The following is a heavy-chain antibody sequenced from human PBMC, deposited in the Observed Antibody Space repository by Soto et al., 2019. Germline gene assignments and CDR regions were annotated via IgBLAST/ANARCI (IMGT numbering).Heavy chain of an antibody. V-gene: IGHV3-11*05. J-gene: IGHJ6*02. CDR2: ISGSSSYT. CDR3: TRERDGTDV. CDR1: GFTFSDYY. Sequence: GGSLRLSCAASGFTFSDYYMSWIRQAPGKGLQWVPYISGSSSYTNYADSVKGRFTISRDNAKNSLYLQMNSLRAEDTAVYYCTRERDGTDVWGQGTTVTVSS.